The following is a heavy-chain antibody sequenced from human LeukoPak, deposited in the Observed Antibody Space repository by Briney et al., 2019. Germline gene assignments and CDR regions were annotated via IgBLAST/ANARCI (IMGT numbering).Heavy chain of an antibody. J-gene: IGHJ4*02. Sequence: SETLSLTCTVSGGSISSYYWTWIRQPPGKGLGLEWIGYIYYSGGTNYNPSLKSRVTISIDTSKNQVSLKLSSVTAADTAVYYCARGPGTWYYYWGQGTLVTVSS. D-gene: IGHD6-13*01. CDR2: IYYSGGT. CDR1: GGSISSYY. V-gene: IGHV4-59*12. CDR3: ARGPGTWYYY.